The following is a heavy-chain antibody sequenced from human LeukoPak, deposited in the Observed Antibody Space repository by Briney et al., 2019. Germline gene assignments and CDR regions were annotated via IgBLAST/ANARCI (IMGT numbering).Heavy chain of an antibody. J-gene: IGHJ5*02. CDR1: GFTFNRYN. V-gene: IGHV3-21*01. CDR2: ISTSSSYI. D-gene: IGHD2-15*01. Sequence: PGGSLRPSCAASGFTFNRYNMNWVRRAPGKGLEWVSSISTSSSYIYYADSVRGRFTISRDNAKNSLYLQMNSLRAEDTAVYSCARGADGVSSNSRGWFDPWGQGTLVTVSS. CDR3: ARGADGVSSNSRGWFDP.